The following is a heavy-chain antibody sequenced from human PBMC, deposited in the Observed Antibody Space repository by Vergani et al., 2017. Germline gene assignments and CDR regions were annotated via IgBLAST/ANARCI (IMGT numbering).Heavy chain of an antibody. Sequence: QVQLVESGGGVVQPGRSLRLSCAASGFTFSSYGMHWVRQAPGKGLEWVAVISYDGSNKYYADSVKGRFTISRDNSKNTLYLQMNSLRAEDTAVYYCAKDLSFSRTSCYPYWGQGTLVTVSS. D-gene: IGHD2-2*01. CDR2: ISYDGSNK. J-gene: IGHJ4*02. CDR1: GFTFSSYG. CDR3: AKDLSFSRTSCYPY. V-gene: IGHV3-30*18.